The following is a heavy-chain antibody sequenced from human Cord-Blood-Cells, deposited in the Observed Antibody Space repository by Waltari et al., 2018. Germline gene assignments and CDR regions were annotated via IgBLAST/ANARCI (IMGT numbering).Heavy chain of an antibody. J-gene: IGHJ5*02. V-gene: IGHV4-34*01. Sequence: QVQLQQWGAGLLKPSETLSLNCAVDGGSFSGYYWRWIRQTPGKGLVWIGEINQSVSTNYNPSLKSRVTISVDTSKNQFSLKLSSVTAADTAVYYCARGFCSGGSCYKHNWFDPWGQGTLVTVSS. CDR1: GGSFSGYY. CDR3: ARGFCSGGSCYKHNWFDP. CDR2: INQSVST. D-gene: IGHD2-15*01.